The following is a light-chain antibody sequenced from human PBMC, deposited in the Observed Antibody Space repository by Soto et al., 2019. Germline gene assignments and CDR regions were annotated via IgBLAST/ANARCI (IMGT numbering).Light chain of an antibody. CDR2: EVS. CDR3: SSYTSSSTV. Sequence: QSALTQPASVSGSPGQSITISCTGTSSDVGASNSVSWYQQHPGKAPKLMIYEVSNRPSGVSNRFSGSKSGNTASLTISGLQAEDEAHYYCSSYTSSSTVFGGGTTLTVL. J-gene: IGLJ2*01. CDR1: SSDVGASNS. V-gene: IGLV2-14*01.